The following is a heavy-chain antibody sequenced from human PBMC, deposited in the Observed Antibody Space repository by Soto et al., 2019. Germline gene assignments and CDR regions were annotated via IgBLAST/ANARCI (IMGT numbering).Heavy chain of an antibody. V-gene: IGHV3-23*01. CDR3: EKDQFKANGQFDAFDV. Sequence: EVQLLESGGGLVQPGGSLRLSCVASRFTFSDYAMSWVRQAPGKGLEWVSAIGGSGVDTHYTDSEKGRFTIPRDNSKNTLYRQMNSLRAENTAFYYCEKDQFKANGQFDAFDVWGQGRVVTV. CDR1: RFTFSDYA. J-gene: IGHJ3*01. CDR2: IGGSGVDT. D-gene: IGHD2-8*01.